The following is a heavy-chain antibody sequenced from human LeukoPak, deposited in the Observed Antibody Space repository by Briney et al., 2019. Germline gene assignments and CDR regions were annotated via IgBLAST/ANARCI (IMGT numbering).Heavy chain of an antibody. V-gene: IGHV3-23*01. Sequence: GGSLRLSCAASGFIFGNYALMWVRQAPGKGLEWVSSITGRGDETFYADSVKGRFSLSRDNSKNMLYLQMYSLGAEDTAIYYCAKGAAAGLVDWFDPWGQGTLVTVS. CDR1: GFIFGNYA. D-gene: IGHD6-13*01. CDR3: AKGAAAGLVDWFDP. J-gene: IGHJ5*02. CDR2: ITGRGDET.